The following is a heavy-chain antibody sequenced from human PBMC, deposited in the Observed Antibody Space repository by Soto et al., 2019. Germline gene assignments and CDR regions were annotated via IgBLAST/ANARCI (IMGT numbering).Heavy chain of an antibody. J-gene: IGHJ6*03. CDR1: GGSFSGYY. Sequence: SETLSLTCAVYGGSFSGYYWSWIRQPPGKGLEWIGEINHSGSTNYNPSLKSRVTISVDTSKNQFSLKLSSVTAADTAVYYCARVTYYDFWSGYYSEDYYYMDVWGKGTTVTVSS. CDR2: INHSGST. V-gene: IGHV4-34*01. CDR3: ARVTYYDFWSGYYSEDYYYMDV. D-gene: IGHD3-3*01.